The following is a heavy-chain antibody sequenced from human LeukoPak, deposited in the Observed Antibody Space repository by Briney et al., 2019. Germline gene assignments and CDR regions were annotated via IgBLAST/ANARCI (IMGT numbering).Heavy chain of an antibody. CDR2: INHSGST. V-gene: IGHV4-34*01. J-gene: IGHJ4*02. CDR1: GGSFSGYY. Sequence: SETLSLTCAVYGGSFSGYYWSWIRQPPGKGLEWIGEINHSGSTNYNPSLKSRVTISVDTSKNQFSLKLSSVTAADTAVYYCARGKKYYYGSGSYPYYFDYWGQGTLVTVSS. CDR3: ARGKKYYYGSGSYPYYFDY. D-gene: IGHD3-10*01.